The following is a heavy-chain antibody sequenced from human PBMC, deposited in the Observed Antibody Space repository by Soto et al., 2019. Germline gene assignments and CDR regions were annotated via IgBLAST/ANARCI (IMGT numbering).Heavy chain of an antibody. D-gene: IGHD2-8*02. Sequence: SVKVSCKASGVTLTRYAVSWVRQAPGQGPEWMGRIVPLFGTEKYAQKFQGRIKMTADKSTNTAYLELTSLTSEDTAVYFCARDGSNCTDCICFLYFDYWGQGMLATVSS. CDR2: IVPLFGTE. V-gene: IGHV1-69*06. CDR1: GVTLTRYA. J-gene: IGHJ4*02. CDR3: ARDGSNCTDCICFLYFDY.